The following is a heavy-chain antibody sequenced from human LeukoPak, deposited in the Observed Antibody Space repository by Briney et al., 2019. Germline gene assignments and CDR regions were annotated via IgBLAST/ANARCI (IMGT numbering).Heavy chain of an antibody. CDR1: GFTFSSCG. D-gene: IGHD6-13*01. V-gene: IGHV3-30*18. Sequence: GGSLRLSCAASGFTFSSCGMHWVRQAPGKGLEWVAVISYDGSNKYYADSVKGRFTISRDNSKNTLYLQTNSLRAEDTAVYYCAKDLVAAADYYYYYGMDVWGQGTTVTVSS. J-gene: IGHJ6*02. CDR2: ISYDGSNK. CDR3: AKDLVAAADYYYYYGMDV.